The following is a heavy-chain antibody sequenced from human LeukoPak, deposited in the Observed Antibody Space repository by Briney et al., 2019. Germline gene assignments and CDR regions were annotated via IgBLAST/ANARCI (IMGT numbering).Heavy chain of an antibody. V-gene: IGHV3-20*04. D-gene: IGHD1-26*01. CDR1: GFIFDNYD. CDR2: INWNGGTT. CDR3: AREGSRSDDAFDI. J-gene: IGHJ3*02. Sequence: GGSLRLSCAASGFIFDNYDMHWVRQVAGKGLEWVAGINWNGGTTRYGDSVKGRFTASRDSAKNSLYLQMNSLRAEDTALYYCAREGSRSDDAFDIWGQGTMVIVSS.